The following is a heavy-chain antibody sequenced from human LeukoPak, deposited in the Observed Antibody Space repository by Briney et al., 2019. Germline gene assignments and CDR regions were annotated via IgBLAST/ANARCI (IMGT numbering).Heavy chain of an antibody. CDR1: GYTFTSYG. D-gene: IGHD5-18*01. J-gene: IGHJ4*02. Sequence: GASVKVSCKASGYTFTSYGISWVRQAPGQGLEWMGWISAYNGKTNSAQKLQGRVTMTTDTSTSTAYMELRSLRSDDTAVYYCARDWDPVTATRDGLPDYWGQGTLVTVSS. V-gene: IGHV1-18*01. CDR3: ARDWDPVTATRDGLPDY. CDR2: ISAYNGKT.